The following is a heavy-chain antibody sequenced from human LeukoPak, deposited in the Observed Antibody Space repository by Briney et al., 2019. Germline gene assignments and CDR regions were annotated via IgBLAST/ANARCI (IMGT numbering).Heavy chain of an antibody. V-gene: IGHV4-34*01. J-gene: IGHJ5*02. Sequence: PSETLSLTCAVYGGSFSGYYWSWIRQPPGKGLEWIGEINHSGSTNYNPSLKSRVTISVDTSKNQFSLKLSSVTAADTAVYYCARGHCSGGSCYSGSWFDPWGQGTLVTVSS. CDR3: ARGHCSGGSCYSGSWFDP. D-gene: IGHD2-15*01. CDR1: GGSFSGYY. CDR2: INHSGST.